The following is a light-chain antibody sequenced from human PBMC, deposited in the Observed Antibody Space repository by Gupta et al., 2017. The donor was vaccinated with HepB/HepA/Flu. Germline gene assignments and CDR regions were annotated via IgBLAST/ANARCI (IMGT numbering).Light chain of an antibody. Sequence: QSALTQPASVSGSPGQSITISCTGTSSDVGGYNYVSWYQQHPGKAPKLMIYDVSNRPSGVSNRFSGSKSGNTASLTIXGXQAEDEXDYYCSSYTSSSTYVVFGGGTKLTVL. CDR2: DVS. CDR1: SSDVGGYNY. J-gene: IGLJ2*01. V-gene: IGLV2-14*03. CDR3: SSYTSSSTYVV.